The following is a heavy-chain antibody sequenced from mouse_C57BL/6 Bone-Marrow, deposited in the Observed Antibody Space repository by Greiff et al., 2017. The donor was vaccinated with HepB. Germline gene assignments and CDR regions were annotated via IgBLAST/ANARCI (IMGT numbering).Heavy chain of an antibody. CDR2: IDPSDSYT. J-gene: IGHJ4*01. CDR3: ASSYYGYLDY. CDR1: GYTFTSYW. D-gene: IGHD2-2*01. Sequence: VQLQQPGAELVMPGASVKLSCKASGYTFTSYWMHWVKQRPGQGLEWIGEIDPSDSYTNYNQKFKGKSTLTVDKSSSTAYMQLSSLTSEDSAVYYCASSYYGYLDYWGQGTSVTVSS. V-gene: IGHV1-69*01.